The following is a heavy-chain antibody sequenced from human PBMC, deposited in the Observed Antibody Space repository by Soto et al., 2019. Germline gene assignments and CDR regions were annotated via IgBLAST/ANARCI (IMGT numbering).Heavy chain of an antibody. D-gene: IGHD1-1*01. J-gene: IGHJ4*02. CDR3: ARGRATDTPNVNYFGY. CDR1: GGSFSGYY. CDR2: INHSGST. Sequence: SETLSLTCAVYGGSFSGYYWSWIRQPPGKGLEWIGEINHSGSTNYNPSLKSRVTISVDTSKNQFSLKLSSVTAADTAVYYCARGRATDTPNVNYFGYWGQGTLVTVSS. V-gene: IGHV4-34*01.